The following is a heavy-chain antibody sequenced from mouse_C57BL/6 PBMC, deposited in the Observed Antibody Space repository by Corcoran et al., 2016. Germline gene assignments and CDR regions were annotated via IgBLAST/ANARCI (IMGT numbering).Heavy chain of an antibody. CDR2: IYPNNGGN. Sequence: ENHLQKSGPESVQPGASEKMSCKAYGSKITDYYMNWVKQSNGKSLEWIGYIYPNNGGNGENQTFKGKVTLTVDKTYSTAYMELRSLTSEDAAVYSCARSDYRTHWYFDVLCTGTTVTVSS. CDR1: GSKITDYY. V-gene: IGHV1-34*01. CDR3: ARSDYRTHWYFDV. D-gene: IGHD2-13*01. J-gene: IGHJ1*03.